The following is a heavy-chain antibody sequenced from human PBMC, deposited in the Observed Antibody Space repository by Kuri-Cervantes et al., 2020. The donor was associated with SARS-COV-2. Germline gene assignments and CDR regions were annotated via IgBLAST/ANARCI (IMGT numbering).Heavy chain of an antibody. V-gene: IGHV3-30*03. CDR3: ARDGGKGHGPGLYYWYFNL. J-gene: IGHJ2*01. CDR1: GFTFSSYW. D-gene: IGHD2-15*01. Sequence: GESLKISCAASGFTFSSYWMHWVRQAPGKGLEWVAVISYDGGNEYYADSVKGRFTISRDNSKNTLYLQMNSLRPEDTAVYYCARDGGKGHGPGLYYWYFNLRGRGTLVTVSS. CDR2: ISYDGGNE.